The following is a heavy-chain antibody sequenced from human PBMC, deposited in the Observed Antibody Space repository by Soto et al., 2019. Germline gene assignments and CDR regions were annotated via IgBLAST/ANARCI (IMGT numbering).Heavy chain of an antibody. CDR2: IYSGGST. Sequence: EVQLVESGGGLVQPGGSLRLSCAASGFTVSSNYMSWVRQAPGKGLEWVSVIYSGGSTYYADSMKGRFTISRDNSKNTLYLQMNSLRAEDTAVYYCARRDYYYYYMDVWGKGTTVTVSS. V-gene: IGHV3-66*04. CDR1: GFTVSSNY. J-gene: IGHJ6*03. CDR3: ARRDYYYYYMDV.